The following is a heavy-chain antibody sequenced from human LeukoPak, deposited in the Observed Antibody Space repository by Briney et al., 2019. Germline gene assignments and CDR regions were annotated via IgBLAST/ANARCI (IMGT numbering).Heavy chain of an antibody. D-gene: IGHD3-22*01. J-gene: IGHJ5*02. V-gene: IGHV1-2*02. Sequence: GASVKVSCKASGYTFTGYYMHWVRQAPGQGLEWMGWINPNSGGTNYAQKFQGGVTMTRDTSISTAYMELSRLRSDDTAVYYCARLRGYDSSGFDPWGQGTLVTVSS. CDR1: GYTFTGYY. CDR2: INPNSGGT. CDR3: ARLRGYDSSGFDP.